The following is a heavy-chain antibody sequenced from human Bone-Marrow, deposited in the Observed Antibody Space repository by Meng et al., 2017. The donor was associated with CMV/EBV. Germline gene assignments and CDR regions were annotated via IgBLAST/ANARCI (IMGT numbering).Heavy chain of an antibody. CDR2: IRYDGSNK. Sequence: GGSLRLSCAASGFTFSSYGMHWVRQAPGKGLEWVAFIRYDGSNKYYADSVKGRFTISRDNSKNTLYLQMNSLRAEDTAVYYCATEFGSGYYFDYFDYWGQGTLVTVSS. J-gene: IGHJ4*02. D-gene: IGHD3-22*01. V-gene: IGHV3-30*02. CDR3: ATEFGSGYYFDYFDY. CDR1: GFTFSSYG.